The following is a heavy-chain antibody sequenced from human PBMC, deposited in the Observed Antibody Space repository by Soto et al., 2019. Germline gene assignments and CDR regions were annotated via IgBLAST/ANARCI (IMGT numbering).Heavy chain of an antibody. V-gene: IGHV2-5*01. Sequence: QITLKESGPTLVKPTQPLTLTCTFSGFSLNTNGLGMGWIRQPTGKALEWLGLIYWNDDKRYRPSLKSRLTITKDTSRNQVVLAMTNMDPVDTATYYCAHETDVVPRAFHVWGQGTVVTVSS. CDR3: AHETDVVPRAFHV. J-gene: IGHJ3*01. CDR2: IYWNDDK. D-gene: IGHD2-8*01. CDR1: GFSLNTNGLG.